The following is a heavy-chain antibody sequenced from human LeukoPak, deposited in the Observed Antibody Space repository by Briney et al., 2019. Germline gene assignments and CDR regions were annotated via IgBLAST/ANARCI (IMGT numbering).Heavy chain of an antibody. CDR3: ASKGAPYCGGDCHPPKTSHIQINNWFDP. CDR1: GGTFSSYA. V-gene: IGHV1-69*13. CDR2: IIPIFGTA. D-gene: IGHD2-21*01. J-gene: IGHJ5*02. Sequence: SVKVSCKASGGTFSSYAISWVRQAPGQGLEWMGRIIPIFGTANYAQKFQGRVTITADESTSTAYMELSSLRSEDTAVYYCASKGAPYCGGDCHPPKTSHIQINNWFDPWGQGTLVTVSS.